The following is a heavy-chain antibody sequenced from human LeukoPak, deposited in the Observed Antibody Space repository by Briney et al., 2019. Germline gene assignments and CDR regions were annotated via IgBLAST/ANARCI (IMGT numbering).Heavy chain of an antibody. Sequence: RGGSLRLSCAASGFTFSSYAMSWVRQAPGKGLEWVSAISGSGGSTYYADSVKGRFTISRDNSKNTLYLQMNSLRAEDTAVYYCAKFQWELLTFDYWGQGTLVTVSS. J-gene: IGHJ4*02. CDR3: AKFQWELLTFDY. D-gene: IGHD1-26*01. CDR2: ISGSGGST. CDR1: GFTFSSYA. V-gene: IGHV3-23*01.